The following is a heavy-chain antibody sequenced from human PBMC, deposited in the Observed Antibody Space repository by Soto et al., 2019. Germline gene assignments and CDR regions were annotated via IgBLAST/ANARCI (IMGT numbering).Heavy chain of an antibody. D-gene: IGHD2-15*01. CDR1: GDSINSYY. V-gene: IGHV4-59*01. CDR2: FYYPGRT. Sequence: SETLSLTCTVSGDSINSYYWSWIRQRPGKGLEWIGYFYYPGRTTYNPSLKSRVTISIDTSKTKLFLKLSSVTAADTAMYYCARYVSDGRSLPYWGDG. J-gene: IGHJ4*01. CDR3: ARYVSDGRSLPY.